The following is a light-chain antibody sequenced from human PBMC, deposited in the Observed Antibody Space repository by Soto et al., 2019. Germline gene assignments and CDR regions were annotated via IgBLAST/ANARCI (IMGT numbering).Light chain of an antibody. V-gene: IGKV1-39*01. CDR3: QESFSTLGT. Sequence: DIQMTQSPSSLSASVGDRVTITCRASQYIGDFLNWYQQTPGKAPKLLIFGASNLHIGVPSRFSGSGSGTEFTLTINNLQREDFATYYCQESFSTLGTFGRGTKVDIK. CDR2: GAS. J-gene: IGKJ1*01. CDR1: QYIGDF.